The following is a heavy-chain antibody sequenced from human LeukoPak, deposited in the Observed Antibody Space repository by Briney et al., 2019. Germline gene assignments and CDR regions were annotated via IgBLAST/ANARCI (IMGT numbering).Heavy chain of an antibody. Sequence: GGSLRLSCAASGFTFSSYNVIWVRQPPGKGLEWISYINSGSSTIYYADSVEGRFTIFRDSAKNSLYLQMNSLRDEDTAVYYCARVAAGYSVNYFDYWGQGTLVTVSS. J-gene: IGHJ4*02. D-gene: IGHD4-23*01. CDR1: GFTFSSYN. CDR2: INSGSSTI. CDR3: ARVAAGYSVNYFDY. V-gene: IGHV3-48*02.